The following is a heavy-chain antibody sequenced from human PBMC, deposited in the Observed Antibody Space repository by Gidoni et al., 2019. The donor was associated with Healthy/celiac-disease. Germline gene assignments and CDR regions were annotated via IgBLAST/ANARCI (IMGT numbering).Heavy chain of an antibody. V-gene: IGHV3-23*01. Sequence: VQLLESGGGLVQHGGYLRLSCASSGFTFSSYAMSWVGQAPGKGRGWVSAISGSGGSTYYADSVKGRFTISRDNSKNTLCLQMNSLGAEDTAVYYCAKLGGYSYGNAGYWGQGTLVTVSS. CDR2: ISGSGGST. CDR3: AKLGGYSYGNAGY. D-gene: IGHD5-18*01. CDR1: GFTFSSYA. J-gene: IGHJ4*02.